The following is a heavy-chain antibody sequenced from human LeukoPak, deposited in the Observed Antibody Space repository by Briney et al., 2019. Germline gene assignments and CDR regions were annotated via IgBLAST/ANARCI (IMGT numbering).Heavy chain of an antibody. CDR3: AKGPGYDFWSGYYGYFDY. J-gene: IGHJ4*02. Sequence: GESLRLSCAASGFTFSSYAMSWVRQAPGKGLEWVSGISGSGGSTYYADSVKGRFTISRDSSKNTLYPQMNSLRAEDTAVYYCAKGPGYDFWSGYYGYFDYWGQGTLVTVSS. CDR1: GFTFSSYA. D-gene: IGHD3-3*01. CDR2: ISGSGGST. V-gene: IGHV3-23*01.